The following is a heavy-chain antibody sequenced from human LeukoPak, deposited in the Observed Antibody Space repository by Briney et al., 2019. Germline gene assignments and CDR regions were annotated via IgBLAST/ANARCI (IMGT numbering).Heavy chain of an antibody. J-gene: IGHJ5*02. Sequence: GASVTVSCKASGYTFINNDINWVRQATGQGLEWMGWMNANSGNTGYAQKFQGRVTMTRDTSISTAYMELSSLRSEDTAVYYCARGAGSDGRDWFDPWGQGTLVTVSS. CDR2: MNANSGNT. CDR1: GYTFINND. CDR3: ARGAGSDGRDWFDP. D-gene: IGHD5-24*01. V-gene: IGHV1-8*01.